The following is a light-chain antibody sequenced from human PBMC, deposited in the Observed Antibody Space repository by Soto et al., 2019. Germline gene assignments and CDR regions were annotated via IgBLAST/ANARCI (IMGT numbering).Light chain of an antibody. CDR1: QSVSSSY. J-gene: IGKJ2*01. Sequence: EIVLTQSPGTLSLSPGERATLSCRASQSVSSSYLAWYQQKPGQAPRRLIYVASSMDTGIPDRFSGSGSGTDFTLTISRLEPEDFAVYYCQQYGSSPLYTFGQGTKLEIK. V-gene: IGKV3-20*01. CDR3: QQYGSSPLYT. CDR2: VAS.